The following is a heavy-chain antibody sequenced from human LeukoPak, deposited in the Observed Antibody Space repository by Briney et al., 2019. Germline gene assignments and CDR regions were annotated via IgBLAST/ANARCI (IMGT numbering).Heavy chain of an antibody. J-gene: IGHJ4*02. CDR1: GFTFSSYA. V-gene: IGHV3-30*14. CDR2: ISYDGSNK. CDR3: ARSPRPVIFDY. Sequence: GRSLRLSCAASGFTFSSYAMHWVRQAPGKGLEWVAVISYDGSNKYYADSVKGRFTISRDNSKNTPYLQMGSLRAEDMAVYYCARSPRPVIFDYWGQGTLVTVSS.